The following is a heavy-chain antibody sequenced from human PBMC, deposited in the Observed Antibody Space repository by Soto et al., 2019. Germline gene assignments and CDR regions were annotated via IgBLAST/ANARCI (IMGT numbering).Heavy chain of an antibody. CDR3: ARDLRTLYGMDV. CDR1: GFTFSSYS. Sequence: GGSLRLSCAASGFTFSSYSMIWVRQAPGKGPEWLSYISSESGTIYYAESVKGRFTVSRDNAKNSLSLQMNILRDEDAATYYCARDLRTLYGMDVWGQGTTVTVSS. J-gene: IGHJ6*02. V-gene: IGHV3-48*02. CDR2: ISSESGTI.